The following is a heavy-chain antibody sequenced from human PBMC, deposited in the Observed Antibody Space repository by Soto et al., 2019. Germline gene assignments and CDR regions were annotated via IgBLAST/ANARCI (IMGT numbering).Heavy chain of an antibody. CDR3: ARDRIIGTSYSDY. CDR2: IYYSGTT. D-gene: IGHD1-7*01. Sequence: SETLSLTCTVSGGSIGIYYWSWIRQPPGKGLEWIGYIYYSGTTTYNPSLKSRVTMSVDTSKNQFSLKLTSVTAADTAVYYCARDRIIGTSYSDYWGQGILVTVSS. V-gene: IGHV4-59*12. J-gene: IGHJ4*02. CDR1: GGSIGIYY.